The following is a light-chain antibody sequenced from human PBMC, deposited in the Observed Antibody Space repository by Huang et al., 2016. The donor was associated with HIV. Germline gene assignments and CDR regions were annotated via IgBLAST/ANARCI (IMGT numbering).Light chain of an antibody. CDR3: QQYNSWPPYT. V-gene: IGKV3-15*01. J-gene: IGKJ2*01. CDR2: GAS. CDR1: QSVSSN. Sequence: EIVMTQSPATLSVSPGERATLSCRANQSVSSNLAWFQQKPGQAPGILIYGASTRATGIPARFSGSGSGTEFTLTISSLQSEDFAVYYCQQYNSWPPYTFGQGTKLEIK.